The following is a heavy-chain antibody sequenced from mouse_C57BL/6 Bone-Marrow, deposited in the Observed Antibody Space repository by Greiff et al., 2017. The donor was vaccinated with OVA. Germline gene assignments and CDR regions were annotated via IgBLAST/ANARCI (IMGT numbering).Heavy chain of an antibody. CDR3: ALYYDYFSWFAY. D-gene: IGHD2-4*01. V-gene: IGHV1-63*01. CDR1: GYTFTNYW. Sequence: QVQLQQSGAEQVRPGTSVKMSCKASGYTFTNYWIGWAKQRPGHGLEWIGDIYPGGGYTNYNEKFKGKATLTADKSSSTAYMQFSSLTSEDSAIYYCALYYDYFSWFAYWGQGTLVTVSA. J-gene: IGHJ3*01. CDR2: IYPGGGYT.